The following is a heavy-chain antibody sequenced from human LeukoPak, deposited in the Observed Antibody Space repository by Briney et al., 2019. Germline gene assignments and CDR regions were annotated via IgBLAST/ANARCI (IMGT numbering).Heavy chain of an antibody. V-gene: IGHV4-4*07. CDR3: ARRRGTVPNFDY. J-gene: IGHJ4*02. CDR1: GDSISSYY. CDR2: IHTSGST. Sequence: SETLSLTCTVSGDSISSYYWSWIRQPAGKGLEWIGRIHTSGSTNYNPSFKSRVTISVDTSKNQFSPKLSSVTAADTAVYYCARRRGTVPNFDYWGQGTLVTVSS. D-gene: IGHD3-16*01.